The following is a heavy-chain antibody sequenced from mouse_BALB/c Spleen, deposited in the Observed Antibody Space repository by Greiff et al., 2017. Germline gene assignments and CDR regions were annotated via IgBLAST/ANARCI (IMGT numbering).Heavy chain of an antibody. V-gene: IGHV1-55*01. CDR1: GYNFTSYW. CDR3: ARLGITTAWFAY. D-gene: IGHD2-4*01. CDR2: IYPGSGST. Sequence: QVQLQQPGAELVKPGTSVKLSCKASGYNFTSYWINWVKLRPGQGLEWIGDIYPGSGSTNYNEKFKSKATLTVDTSSSTAYMQLSSLASEDSALYYCARLGITTAWFAYWGQGTLVTVSA. J-gene: IGHJ3*01.